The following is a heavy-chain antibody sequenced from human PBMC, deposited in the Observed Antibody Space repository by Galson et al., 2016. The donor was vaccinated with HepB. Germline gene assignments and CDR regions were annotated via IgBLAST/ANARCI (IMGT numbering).Heavy chain of an antibody. CDR1: GFTFSRYT. D-gene: IGHD4-23*01. Sequence: SLRLSCAASGFTFSRYTMNWVRQAPGKGLEWASSISSGSSYIYYADSVKGRFTISRDNAKNSLYLQMNSLRAEDTAVYYCVRVRADYGGNMPDAFDIWGQGTLVTVS. CDR3: VRVRADYGGNMPDAFDI. CDR2: ISSGSSYI. J-gene: IGHJ3*02. V-gene: IGHV3-21*01.